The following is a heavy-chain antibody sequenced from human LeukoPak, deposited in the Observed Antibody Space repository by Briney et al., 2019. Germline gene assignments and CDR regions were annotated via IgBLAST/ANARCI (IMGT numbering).Heavy chain of an antibody. D-gene: IGHD3-22*01. CDR2: IRYDGSNK. CDR3: ARDRYYYDSSGYYLGAFDI. V-gene: IGHV3-30*02. Sequence: GGSLRLSCAASGFTFSSYGMHWVRQAPGKGLEWVAFIRYDGSNKYYADSVKGRFTISRDNAKNSLYLQMNSLRAEDTAVYYCARDRYYYDSSGYYLGAFDIWGQGTMVTVSS. J-gene: IGHJ3*02. CDR1: GFTFSSYG.